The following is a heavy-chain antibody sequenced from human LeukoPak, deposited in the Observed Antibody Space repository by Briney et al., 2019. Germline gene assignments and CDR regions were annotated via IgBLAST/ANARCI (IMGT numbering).Heavy chain of an antibody. D-gene: IGHD3-3*01. CDR3: ARSEYYDFWSGSPTGYNWFDP. CDR2: IYYSGST. Sequence: NTSETLSLTCTVSGGSISSGDYYWSWIRQPPGKGLEWIGYIYYSGSTYYNPSLKSRFTISVDTSKNQFSLKLSSVTAADTAVYYRARSEYYDFWSGSPTGYNWFDPWGQGTLVTVSS. J-gene: IGHJ5*02. CDR1: GGSISSGDYY. V-gene: IGHV4-30-4*08.